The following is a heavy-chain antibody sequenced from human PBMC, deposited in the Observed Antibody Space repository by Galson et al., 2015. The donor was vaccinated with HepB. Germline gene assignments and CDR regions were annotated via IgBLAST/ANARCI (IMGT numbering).Heavy chain of an antibody. D-gene: IGHD4-17*01. CDR3: RVWVDHGDDYRHNY. CDR2: ISYDGTDK. CDR1: GFTFSNYG. Sequence: SLRLSCAASGFTFSNYGLHWVRQAPGKGLEWVAIISYDGTDKKYADSVKGRFTISRDNSKNTLFLQMNSLKIEDTAVYYCRVWVDHGDDYRHNYWGQGTLVTVSS. J-gene: IGHJ4*02. V-gene: IGHV3-30*03.